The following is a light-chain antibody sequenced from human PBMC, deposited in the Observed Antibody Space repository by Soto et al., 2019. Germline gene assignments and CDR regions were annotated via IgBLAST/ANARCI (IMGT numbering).Light chain of an antibody. V-gene: IGLV1-40*01. CDR2: GNN. Sequence: QPVLTQPPSVSGAPGQRVTISCTGSSSNIGAGYDVYWYQQLPGTAPKLLIYGNNNRPSGVPDRFSGSKSGTSASLAITGLQAEDEADYYCQSYDSSLSGSVFGGGTKVTVL. CDR3: QSYDSSLSGSV. J-gene: IGLJ2*01. CDR1: SSNIGAGYD.